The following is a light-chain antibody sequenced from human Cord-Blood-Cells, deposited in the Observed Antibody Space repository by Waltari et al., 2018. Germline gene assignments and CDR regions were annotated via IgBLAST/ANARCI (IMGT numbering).Light chain of an antibody. CDR3: QVWDSSSDHWV. CDR1: NIGSKS. V-gene: IGLV3-21*04. Sequence: SYVLTQPPSVSVAPGKTARITCGGNNIGSKSVHWYQQKPGQAPVLVIYYDSDRPSGIPARFSGSNSGNTAPLTISRVEAGDEADYYCQVWDSSSDHWVFGGGTKLTVL. J-gene: IGLJ3*02. CDR2: YDS.